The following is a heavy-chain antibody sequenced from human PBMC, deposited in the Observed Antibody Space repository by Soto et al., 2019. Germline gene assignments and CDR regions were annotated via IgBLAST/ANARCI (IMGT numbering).Heavy chain of an antibody. V-gene: IGHV4-39*01. CDR2: IYYSGST. J-gene: IGHJ6*03. D-gene: IGHD3-16*02. CDR1: GGSISSSSYY. Sequence: SETLSLTCTVSGGSISSSSYYWGWIRQPPGKGLEWIGSIYYSGSTYYNPSLKSRVTISVDTSKNQFSLKLSSVTAADTAVYYCATLWGSYRYYYYYYYMDVWGKGTTVTVSS. CDR3: ATLWGSYRYYYYYYYMDV.